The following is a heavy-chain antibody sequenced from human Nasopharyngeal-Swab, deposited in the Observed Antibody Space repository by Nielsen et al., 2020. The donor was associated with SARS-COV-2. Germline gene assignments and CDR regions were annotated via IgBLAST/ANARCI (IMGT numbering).Heavy chain of an antibody. Sequence: WIRQPPGKGLEWVAVISYDGSNKYYADSVKGRFTISRDNSMNTLYLQMNSLRAEDTALYYCAKDGTPDYDFWSTYYRDSYNYYMDVWGKGTTVTVSS. V-gene: IGHV3-30*18. D-gene: IGHD3-3*01. CDR3: AKDGTPDYDFWSTYYRDSYNYYMDV. CDR2: ISYDGSNK. J-gene: IGHJ6*03.